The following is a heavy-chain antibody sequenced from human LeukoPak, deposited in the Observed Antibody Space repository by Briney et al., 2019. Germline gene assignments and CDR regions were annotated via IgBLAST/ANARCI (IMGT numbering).Heavy chain of an antibody. Sequence: PSETLSLTCAVYGGSFSGYYWSWIRQPPGKGQEWIGEINHSGSTNYNPSLKSRVTISVDTSKNQFSLKLSSVTAADTAVYYCARGRRGYSYGYSRLFDYWGQGTLVTVSS. J-gene: IGHJ4*02. V-gene: IGHV4-34*01. CDR3: ARGRRGYSYGYSRLFDY. CDR1: GGSFSGYY. CDR2: INHSGST. D-gene: IGHD5-18*01.